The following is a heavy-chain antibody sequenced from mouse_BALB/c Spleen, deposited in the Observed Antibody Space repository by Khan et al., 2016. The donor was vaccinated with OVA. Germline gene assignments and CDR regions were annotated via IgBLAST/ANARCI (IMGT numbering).Heavy chain of an antibody. J-gene: IGHJ2*01. D-gene: IGHD1-1*01. CDR1: GYTFSSYW. CDR3: ARVTSGSRDYFDY. CDR2: ILPGSGSR. Sequence: VELVESGAELMKPGASVKISCKATGYTFSSYWLEWVKQRPGHGLEWIGEILPGSGSRNYNEKFKGKATFTADISSKTTYMQLSSLTSEDSAVYYCARVTSGSRDYFDYWGQGTTLTVSS. V-gene: IGHV1-9*01.